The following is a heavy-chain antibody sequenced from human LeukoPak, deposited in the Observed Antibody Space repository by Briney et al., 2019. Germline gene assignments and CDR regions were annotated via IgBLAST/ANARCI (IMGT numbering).Heavy chain of an antibody. V-gene: IGHV3-23*01. Sequence: GGSLRLSCAVSGFTFSSFAMSWVRQAPGKGLEWVSTISGSGGGTYYADFVKGRFTISRDNSKNTLYLQMNSLRAEDTAIYYCATGKYTNAWSHFDYWGQGTLVTVSS. J-gene: IGHJ4*02. CDR2: ISGSGGGT. CDR3: ATGKYTNAWSHFDY. CDR1: GFTFSSFA. D-gene: IGHD6-19*01.